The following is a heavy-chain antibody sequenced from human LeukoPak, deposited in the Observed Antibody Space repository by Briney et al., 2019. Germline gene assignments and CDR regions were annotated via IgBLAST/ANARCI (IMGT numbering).Heavy chain of an antibody. CDR1: GYTFTGYY. Sequence: ASVKVSCKASGYTFTGYYMHWVRQAPGQGLEWMGWINPNSGGTNYAQKFQGWVTMTRDTSISTAYMELSRLRSEDTAVYYCATEPAAPIYYGMDVWGQGTTVTVSS. CDR2: INPNSGGT. V-gene: IGHV1-2*04. CDR3: ATEPAAPIYYGMDV. D-gene: IGHD2-2*01. J-gene: IGHJ6*02.